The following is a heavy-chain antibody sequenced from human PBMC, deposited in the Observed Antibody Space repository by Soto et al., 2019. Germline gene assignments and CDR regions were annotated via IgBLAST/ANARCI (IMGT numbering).Heavy chain of an antibody. CDR1: GFTVSSNY. Sequence: GGSLRLSCAASGFTVSSNYMSWVRQAPGKGLEWVSVIYSGGSTYYADSVKGRFTISRDNSRNTLYLQMNSLRAEDTAVYYCARESPPEFDPWGQGTLVTVSS. CDR2: IYSGGST. CDR3: ARESPPEFDP. J-gene: IGHJ5*02. V-gene: IGHV3-53*01.